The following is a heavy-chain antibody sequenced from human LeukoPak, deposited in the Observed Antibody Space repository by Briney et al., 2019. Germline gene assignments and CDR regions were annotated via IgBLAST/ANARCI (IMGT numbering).Heavy chain of an antibody. V-gene: IGHV4-59*01. J-gene: IGHJ5*02. D-gene: IGHD2-21*01. CDR2: IYYSGST. CDR1: GGSISSYY. Sequence: PSETLSLTCTVSGGSISSYYWSWIRKPPGKGLEWIGYIYYSGSTNYNPSLKSRVTISVDTSKNQFSLKLSSVTAADTAVYYCARVEGDNWFDPWGQGTLVTVSS. CDR3: ARVEGDNWFDP.